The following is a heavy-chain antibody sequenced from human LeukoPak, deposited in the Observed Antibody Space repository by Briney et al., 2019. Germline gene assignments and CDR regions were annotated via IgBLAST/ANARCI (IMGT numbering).Heavy chain of an antibody. J-gene: IGHJ4*02. D-gene: IGHD6-19*01. CDR2: IYYSGST. CDR3: ASRPTYSSGWHFDY. Sequence: PSETLSLTCTVSGGSISSYYWSWIRQPPGKGLEWIGYIYYSGSTNYNPSLKSRVTISVDTSKNQFSLKLSSVTAADTAVYYCASRPTYSSGWHFDYWGQGTLVTVSS. CDR1: GGSISSYY. V-gene: IGHV4-59*08.